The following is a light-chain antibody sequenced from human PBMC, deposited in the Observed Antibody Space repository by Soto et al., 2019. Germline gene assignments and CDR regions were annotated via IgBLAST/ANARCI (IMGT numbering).Light chain of an antibody. CDR2: DES. Sequence: SYELTQPTSVTVAPGQTARIACGSTSIGIKGVYWYQQKPGQAPVLVVSDESDRPSGIPERFSGSKSGNTATLTINRVEAGDEADYYCQVLGSSSDHSGVFGGVTKLTV. V-gene: IGLV3-21*02. CDR1: SIGIKG. J-gene: IGLJ2*01. CDR3: QVLGSSSDHSGV.